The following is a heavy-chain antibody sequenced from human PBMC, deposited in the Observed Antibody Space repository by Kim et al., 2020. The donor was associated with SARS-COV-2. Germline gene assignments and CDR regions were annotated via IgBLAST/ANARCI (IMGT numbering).Heavy chain of an antibody. D-gene: IGHD1-26*01. J-gene: IGHJ4*02. Sequence: ASVKVSCKASGYTFTSYAMHWVRQAPGQRLEWMGWINAGNGNTKYSQKFQGRVTITRDTSASTAYMELSSLRSEDTAVYYCARERVVGATTFDYWGQGTLVTVSS. V-gene: IGHV1-3*01. CDR2: INAGNGNT. CDR1: GYTFTSYA. CDR3: ARERVVGATTFDY.